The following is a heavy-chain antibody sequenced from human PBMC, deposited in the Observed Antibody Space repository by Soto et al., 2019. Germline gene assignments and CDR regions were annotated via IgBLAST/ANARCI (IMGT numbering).Heavy chain of an antibody. CDR2: INAGNGNT. Sequence: WASVKVSCKASGYTFTSYAMHWVRQAPGQRLEWMGWINAGNGNTKYSQKFQGRVTITRDTSASTAYMELSSLRSEDTAVYYCAREGRKPDFWSGYLDYWGQGTLVTVSS. V-gene: IGHV1-3*01. J-gene: IGHJ4*02. CDR1: GYTFTSYA. CDR3: AREGRKPDFWSGYLDY. D-gene: IGHD3-3*01.